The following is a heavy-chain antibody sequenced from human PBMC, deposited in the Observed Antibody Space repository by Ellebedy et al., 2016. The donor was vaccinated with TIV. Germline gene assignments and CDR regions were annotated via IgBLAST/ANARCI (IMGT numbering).Heavy chain of an antibody. Sequence: GESLKISXAASGFTFNTDAMTWVRQAPGKGLEWVSGISYNGRSTHYADSVKGRFTIFRENSKNTLYLQMNSLRPEDTAVYYCARRYMDVWGKGTTVTVSS. CDR1: GFTFNTDA. J-gene: IGHJ6*03. V-gene: IGHV3-23*01. CDR3: ARRYMDV. CDR2: ISYNGRST.